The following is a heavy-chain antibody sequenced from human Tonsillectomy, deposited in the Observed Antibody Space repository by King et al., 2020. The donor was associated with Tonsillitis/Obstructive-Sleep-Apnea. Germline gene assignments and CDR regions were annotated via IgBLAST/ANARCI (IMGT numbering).Heavy chain of an antibody. CDR2: INRVGTDK. J-gene: IGHJ5*02. D-gene: IGHD2-8*02. Sequence: VQLVESGGGLVQPGGSLKLSCTGTRFLLSTYWMTWVRQAPGKGLQWVANINRVGTDKFYADSVKGRFTISRDNAKNSLYLHMNSLSAEDTAVYYCARDTDFSETGVSYDVLDLWGPGTLVTVSS. V-gene: IGHV3-7*03. CDR1: RFLLSTYW. CDR3: ARDTDFSETGVSYDVLDL.